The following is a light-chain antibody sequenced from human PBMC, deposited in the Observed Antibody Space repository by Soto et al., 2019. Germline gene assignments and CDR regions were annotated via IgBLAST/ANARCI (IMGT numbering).Light chain of an antibody. CDR2: DAS. Sequence: DIQMTQSPSSLSASLGDRVTITCQASQDINKNLIWYQQKPGKAPKLLIYDASDLETGVPSRFSGSGSGTGFTFTISSLQPEDFAIYYCQQADTFPITFGQGTRLEIK. CDR1: QDINKN. J-gene: IGKJ5*01. CDR3: QQADTFPIT. V-gene: IGKV1-33*01.